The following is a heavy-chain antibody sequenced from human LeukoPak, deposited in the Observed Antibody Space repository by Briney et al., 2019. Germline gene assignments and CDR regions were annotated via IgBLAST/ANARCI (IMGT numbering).Heavy chain of an antibody. CDR3: ARDDVGKVGGFGFV. Sequence: GASVKVSCKASGGTFSSYAISWVRQAPGQGLEWMGWISTYNGNTNYAQKLQGRVTMTTDTSTSTAYMELSSLRSEDTAVYYCARDDVGKVGGFGFVWGQGTLVTVSS. CDR2: ISTYNGNT. J-gene: IGHJ4*02. V-gene: IGHV1-18*01. D-gene: IGHD2-15*01. CDR1: GGTFSSYA.